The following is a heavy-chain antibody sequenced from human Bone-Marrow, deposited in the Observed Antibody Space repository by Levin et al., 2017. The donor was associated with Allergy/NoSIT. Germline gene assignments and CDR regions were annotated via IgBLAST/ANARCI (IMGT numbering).Heavy chain of an antibody. D-gene: IGHD3-9*01. CDR3: ARLPLFRYFDWLSNYYYYGMDV. Sequence: SETLSLTCTVSGGSISSYYWSWIRQPPGKGLEWIGYIYYSGSTNYNPSLKSRVTISVDTSKNQFSLKLSSVTAADTAVYYCARLPLFRYFDWLSNYYYYGMDVWGQGTTVTVSS. CDR2: IYYSGST. CDR1: GGSISSYY. J-gene: IGHJ6*02. V-gene: IGHV4-59*08.